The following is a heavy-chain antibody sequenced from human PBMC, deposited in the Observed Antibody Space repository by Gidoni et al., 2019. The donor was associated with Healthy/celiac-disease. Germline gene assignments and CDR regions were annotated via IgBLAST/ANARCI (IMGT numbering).Heavy chain of an antibody. J-gene: IGHJ6*02. V-gene: IGHV1-69*06. Sequence: QVQLVQSGAEVKKPGSSVKFSCKASGGTFSSYAISWVRQAPGQGLEWMGGIIPIFGTANYAQKFQGRVTITADKSTSTAYMELSSLRSEDTAVYYCARDRGLQNLYYYYGMDVWGQGTTVTVSS. CDR1: GGTFSSYA. CDR3: ARDRGLQNLYYYYGMDV. D-gene: IGHD3-10*01. CDR2: IIPIFGTA.